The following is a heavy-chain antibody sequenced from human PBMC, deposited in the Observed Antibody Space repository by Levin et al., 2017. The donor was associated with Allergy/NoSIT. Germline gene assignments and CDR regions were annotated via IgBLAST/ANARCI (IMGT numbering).Heavy chain of an antibody. D-gene: IGHD3-10*01. CDR2: INHSGST. Sequence: PSQTLSLTCAVYGGSFSGYYWSWIRQPPGKGLEWIGEINHSGSTNYNPSLKSRVTISVDTSKNQFSLKLSSVTAADTAVYYCARGRRFGTYYDYYYMDGWGKGTTVTVSS. CDR3: ARGRRFGTYYDYYYMDG. CDR1: GGSFSGYY. J-gene: IGHJ6*03. V-gene: IGHV4-34*01.